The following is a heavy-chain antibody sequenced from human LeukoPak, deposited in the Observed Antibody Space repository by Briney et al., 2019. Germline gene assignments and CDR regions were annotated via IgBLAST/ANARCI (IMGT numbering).Heavy chain of an antibody. CDR2: INPNSGGT. CDR1: GYTFTGYY. CDR3: ARRTVGNPADPLGY. Sequence: ASVKVSCEASGYTFTGYYMHWVRQAPGQGLEWMGWINPNSGGTNYAQKFQGRVTMTGDTSISTAYMELSRLRSDDTAVYYCARRTVGNPADPLGYWGQGTLVTVSS. V-gene: IGHV1-2*02. J-gene: IGHJ4*02. D-gene: IGHD1-26*01.